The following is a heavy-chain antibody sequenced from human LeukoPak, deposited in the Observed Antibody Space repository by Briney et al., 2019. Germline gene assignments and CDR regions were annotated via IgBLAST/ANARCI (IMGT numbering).Heavy chain of an antibody. CDR1: GLTFSSYA. CDR2: ITGSTGST. CDR3: AKGWSSGHYTSFDY. D-gene: IGHD3-22*01. J-gene: IGHJ4*02. Sequence: GGSLRLSCAASGLTFSSYAMSWVRQAPGRGLEWVSSITGSTGSTSYADSVKGRFTISRDNSKNSLYLEMNSLRAEETALYYCAKGWSSGHYTSFDYWGQGTLVTVSS. V-gene: IGHV3-23*01.